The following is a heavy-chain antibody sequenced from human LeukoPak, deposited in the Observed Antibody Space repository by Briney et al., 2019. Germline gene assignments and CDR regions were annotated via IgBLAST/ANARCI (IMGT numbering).Heavy chain of an antibody. Sequence: GASVKVSCKASGGTFSSYAISWVRQAPGQGLEWMGGIIPIFGTANYAQKFQGRVTITADKSTSTAYMELSSLRSEDTAVYYCAGLLNYYDSSGYKGVFDYWGQGTLVTVSS. CDR1: GGTFSSYA. CDR3: AGLLNYYDSSGYKGVFDY. CDR2: IIPIFGTA. V-gene: IGHV1-69*06. D-gene: IGHD3-22*01. J-gene: IGHJ4*02.